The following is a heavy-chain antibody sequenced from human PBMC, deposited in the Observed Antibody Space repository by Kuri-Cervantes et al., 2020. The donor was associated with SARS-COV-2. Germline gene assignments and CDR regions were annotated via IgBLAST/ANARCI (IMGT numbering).Heavy chain of an antibody. CDR3: ARAYCSSTSCFKYFDY. CDR2: ISGSGGST. J-gene: IGHJ4*02. Sequence: GGSLRLSCAASGFTFSSYAMSWVRQAPGKGLEWVSTISGSGGSTYYADSVKGRFTTSRDNAKNSLYLQMNSLRAEDMALYYCARAYCSSTSCFKYFDYWGQGTLVTVSS. D-gene: IGHD2-2*01. V-gene: IGHV3-23*01. CDR1: GFTFSSYA.